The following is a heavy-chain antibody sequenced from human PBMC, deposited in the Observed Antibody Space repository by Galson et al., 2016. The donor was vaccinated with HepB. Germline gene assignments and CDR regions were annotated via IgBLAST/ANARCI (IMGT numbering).Heavy chain of an antibody. CDR3: ARTPGYSGTWYDAFDI. J-gene: IGHJ3*02. D-gene: IGHD6-13*01. Sequence: SLRLSCAASGFTFTRYTMNWVRQSPGKGLEWVSSISGGSSYKCYADSVKGRSTISRDNPKNSLHLQMNSLRAEDTAIYFCARTPGYSGTWYDAFDIWGPGTIVTVSS. CDR2: ISGGSSYK. V-gene: IGHV3-21*01. CDR1: GFTFTRYT.